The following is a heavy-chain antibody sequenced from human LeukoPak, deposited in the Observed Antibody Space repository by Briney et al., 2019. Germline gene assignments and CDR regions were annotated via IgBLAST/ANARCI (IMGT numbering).Heavy chain of an antibody. Sequence: ASVKVSCKASGYTFTSYDINWVRQATGQGIEWMGWMNPNSGNTGYARKFQGRVTMTRNTCISTAYMELSSLRSEDTAVYCCARGGTAYYYGSGSSYFDYWAQGPLVTVPS. V-gene: IGHV1-8*01. CDR1: GYTFTSYD. D-gene: IGHD3-10*01. J-gene: IGHJ4*02. CDR2: MNPNSGNT. CDR3: ARGGTAYYYGSGSSYFDY.